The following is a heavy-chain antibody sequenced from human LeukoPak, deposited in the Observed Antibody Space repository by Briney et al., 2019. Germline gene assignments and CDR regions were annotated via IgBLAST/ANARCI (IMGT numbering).Heavy chain of an antibody. J-gene: IGHJ4*02. D-gene: IGHD3-22*01. CDR2: INHSGST. CDR1: GGSFSGYY. CDR3: ARGGVGSYYDSSGDPFDY. Sequence: ASETLSLTCAVYGGSFSGYYWSWIRQPPGKGLEWIGEINHSGSTNYNPSLKSRVTISVDTSKNQFSLKLSSVTAADTAAYYCARGGVGSYYDSSGDPFDYWGQGTLVTVSS. V-gene: IGHV4-34*01.